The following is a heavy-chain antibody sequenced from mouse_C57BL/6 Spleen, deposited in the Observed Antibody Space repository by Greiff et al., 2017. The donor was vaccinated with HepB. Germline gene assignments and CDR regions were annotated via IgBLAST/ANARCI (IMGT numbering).Heavy chain of an antibody. Sequence: EVQWVESEGGLVQPGSSMKLSCTASGFTFSDYYMVWVRQVPEKGLEWVANINYDGSSTYYLDSLKSRFIISRDNAKNILYLQMSSLKSEDTATYYCARDLYYYGSSYDAMDYWGQGTSVTVSS. D-gene: IGHD1-1*01. CDR3: ARDLYYYGSSYDAMDY. CDR1: GFTFSDYY. V-gene: IGHV5-16*01. CDR2: INYDGSST. J-gene: IGHJ4*01.